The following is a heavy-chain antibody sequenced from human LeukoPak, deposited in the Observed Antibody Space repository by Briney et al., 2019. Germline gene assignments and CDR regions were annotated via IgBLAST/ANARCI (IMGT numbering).Heavy chain of an antibody. D-gene: IGHD5-18*01. CDR3: ARVGSYGYWGAFDI. V-gene: IGHV1-69*06. J-gene: IGHJ3*02. CDR2: IIPIFGTA. Sequence: VASVKVSCKASGGTFGSYAISWVRQAPGQGLEWMGGIIPIFGTANYAQKSQGRVTITADKSTSTAYMELSSLRSEDTAVYYCARVGSYGYWGAFDIWGQGTMVTVSS. CDR1: GGTFGSYA.